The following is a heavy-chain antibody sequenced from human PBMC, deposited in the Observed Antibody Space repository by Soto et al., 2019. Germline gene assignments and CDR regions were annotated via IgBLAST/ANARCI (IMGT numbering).Heavy chain of an antibody. Sequence: QVQLVESGGGVVQPGRSLRLSCAASGFTFSSYGMHWVRQAPGKGLEWVAVISYDGSNKYYADSVKGRFTISRDNSKNTLYLQMNSLRAEDTAVYYCAKFTPEAMIVSIWGQGTMVTVSS. CDR2: ISYDGSNK. CDR1: GFTFSSYG. V-gene: IGHV3-30*18. D-gene: IGHD3-22*01. J-gene: IGHJ3*02. CDR3: AKFTPEAMIVSI.